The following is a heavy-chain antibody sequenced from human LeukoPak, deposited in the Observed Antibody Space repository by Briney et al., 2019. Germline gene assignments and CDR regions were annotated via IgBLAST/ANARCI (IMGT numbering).Heavy chain of an antibody. CDR2: TYYRSKWYN. J-gene: IGHJ4*02. Sequence: SQTLSLTCAISGDSVSSNSAAWNWIRQSPSRGLEWLGRTYYRSKWYNDYAVSVKSRIFINPDTTKNQFSLQLSSVTPEDTAVYYCTSAGIRVLDYWGQGILVTVSS. CDR1: GDSVSSNSAA. D-gene: IGHD1-1*01. V-gene: IGHV6-1*01. CDR3: TSAGIRVLDY.